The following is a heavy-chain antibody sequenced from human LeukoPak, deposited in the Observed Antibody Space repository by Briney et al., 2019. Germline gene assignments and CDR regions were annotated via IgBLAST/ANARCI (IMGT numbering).Heavy chain of an antibody. Sequence: GGSLRLSCAASGFTYSSYEMNWVRQDPGKGLEWVSYISSSGSTIYYADSVKGRFTISRDNAKNSLYLQMNSLRAEDTAVYYCAKDLSRYYYGSGSYFDYWGQGTLVTVSS. CDR2: ISSSGSTI. CDR3: AKDLSRYYYGSGSYFDY. CDR1: GFTYSSYE. V-gene: IGHV3-48*03. D-gene: IGHD3-10*01. J-gene: IGHJ4*02.